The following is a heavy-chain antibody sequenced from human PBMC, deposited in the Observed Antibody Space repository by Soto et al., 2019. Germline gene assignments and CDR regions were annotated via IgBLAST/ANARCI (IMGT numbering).Heavy chain of an antibody. CDR1: GFTFSSYA. D-gene: IGHD3-22*01. Sequence: PGGSLRLSCAAPGFTFSSYAMSWVRQAPGKGLEWVSAISGSGGSTYYADSVKGRFTISRDNSKNTLYLQMNSLRAEDTAVYYCAKEDYYDSSGYYYLYYYYGMDVWGQGTTVTVSS. J-gene: IGHJ6*02. V-gene: IGHV3-23*01. CDR3: AKEDYYDSSGYYYLYYYYGMDV. CDR2: ISGSGGST.